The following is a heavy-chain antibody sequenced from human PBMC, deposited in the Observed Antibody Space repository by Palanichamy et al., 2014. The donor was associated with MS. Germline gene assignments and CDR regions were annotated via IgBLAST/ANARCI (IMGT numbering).Heavy chain of an antibody. CDR1: GFSLSINAVS. D-gene: IGHD1-14*01. Sequence: QITLKESGPTLVKPTETLTLTCTFSGFSLSINAVSVDWIRQPPGRALEWLALIYWDDDKRYSPSLKSRLTITKDTSKNQVVLTMTNMDPMDTATYYCVHRSESRTVDYWGQGTLVTVPS. V-gene: IGHV2-5*02. CDR2: IYWDDDK. CDR3: VHRSESRTVDY. J-gene: IGHJ4*02.